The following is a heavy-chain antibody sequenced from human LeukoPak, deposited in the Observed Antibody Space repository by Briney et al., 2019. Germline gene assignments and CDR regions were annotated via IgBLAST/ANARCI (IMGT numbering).Heavy chain of an antibody. Sequence: KPSETLSLTRTVSGGSISSYYWSWIRQPPGKGLEWIGYIYYSGSTNYNPSLKSRVTISVDTSKNQFSLKLSSVTAADTAVYYCARGMIAARPRGNFDYWGQGTLVTVSS. D-gene: IGHD6-6*01. J-gene: IGHJ4*02. CDR3: ARGMIAARPRGNFDY. CDR1: GGSISSYY. CDR2: IYYSGST. V-gene: IGHV4-59*01.